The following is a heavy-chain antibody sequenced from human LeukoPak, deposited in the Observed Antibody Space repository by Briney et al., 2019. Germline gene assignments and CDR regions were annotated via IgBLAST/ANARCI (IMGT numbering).Heavy chain of an antibody. V-gene: IGHV4-38-2*02. D-gene: IGHD2-15*01. Sequence: SETLSLTCTVSGYSISSGYYWGWIRQPAGKGLEWIGRIDYSGSTDYSPSLKSRLTLSVDTPKNQFSLKLSSVTAADTAVYYCARDEGSGWFDPWGQGTLVTVSS. CDR1: GYSISSGYY. CDR3: ARDEGSGWFDP. CDR2: IDYSGST. J-gene: IGHJ5*02.